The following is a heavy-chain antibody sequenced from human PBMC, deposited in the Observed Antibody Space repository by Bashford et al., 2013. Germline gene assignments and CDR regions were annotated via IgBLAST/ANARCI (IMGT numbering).Heavy chain of an antibody. CDR2: ISTYNGNT. CDR3: ARDSGDSRSWYFLH. Sequence: ASVKVSCKASGYTFTNYGISWVRQAPGQGLEWMGWISTYNGNTNHAQKLQDRVTISRDTSATTAYLEVNSLRSEDTAVYYCARDSGDSRSWYFLHWGQGTLVTVSS. CDR1: GYTFTNYG. D-gene: IGHD6-13*01. J-gene: IGHJ1*01. V-gene: IGHV1-18*01.